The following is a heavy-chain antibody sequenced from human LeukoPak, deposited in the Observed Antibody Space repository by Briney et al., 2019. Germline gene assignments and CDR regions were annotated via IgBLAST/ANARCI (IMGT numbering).Heavy chain of an antibody. V-gene: IGHV3-66*01. CDR3: ARGACSSSSCYGSDWYLDL. CDR2: IYSGGFT. D-gene: IGHD2-2*01. CDR1: GFTVSSKY. Sequence: GGSLRLSCAASGFTVSSKYMSWVRQAPGKGLEWISVIYSGGFTYYADSVKGRFTISRDNSKNTLYLQMNSLRAEDTAVYYCARGACSSSSCYGSDWYLDLWGRGTLVTGSS. J-gene: IGHJ2*01.